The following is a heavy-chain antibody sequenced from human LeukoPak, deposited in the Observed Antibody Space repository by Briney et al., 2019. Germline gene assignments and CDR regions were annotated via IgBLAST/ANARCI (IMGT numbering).Heavy chain of an antibody. CDR3: ARDGEYGDPPPYYYYYMDV. V-gene: IGHV3-21*01. Sequence: GGSLRLSCAASGFTVSSNYMSWVRQAPGKGLEWVSSISSSSSYIYYADSVKGRFTISRDNAKNSLYLQMNSLRAEDTAVYYCARDGEYGDPPPYYYYYMDVWGKGTTVTVSS. CDR1: GFTVSSNY. D-gene: IGHD4-17*01. CDR2: ISSSSSYI. J-gene: IGHJ6*03.